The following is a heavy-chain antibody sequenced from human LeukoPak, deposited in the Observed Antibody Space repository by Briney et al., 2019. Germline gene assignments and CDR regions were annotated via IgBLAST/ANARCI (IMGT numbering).Heavy chain of an antibody. CDR2: IYHSGST. V-gene: IGHV4-4*02. J-gene: IGHJ4*02. D-gene: IGHD4-17*01. Sequence: SETLSLTRAVSGGSISSSNWWSWVRQPPGKGLEWIGYIYHSGSTYYNPSLKSRVTISVDRSKNQFSLKLSSVTAADTAVYYCARAYGDYGFDYWGQGTLVTVSS. CDR3: ARAYGDYGFDY. CDR1: GGSISSSNW.